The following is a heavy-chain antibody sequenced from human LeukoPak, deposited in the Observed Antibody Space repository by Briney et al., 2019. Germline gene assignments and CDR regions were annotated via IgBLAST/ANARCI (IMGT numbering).Heavy chain of an antibody. J-gene: IGHJ6*02. D-gene: IGHD1-26*01. Sequence: GRSLRLSCAASGFTFGSYNMNWVRQAPGKGLQWVSSISSSSSYIYYADSVKGRFTISRDNAKNSLYLQMNSLRAEDAAVYYCARVYSGYGMDVWGQGTTVTVSS. CDR1: GFTFGSYN. V-gene: IGHV3-21*01. CDR3: ARVYSGYGMDV. CDR2: ISSSSSYI.